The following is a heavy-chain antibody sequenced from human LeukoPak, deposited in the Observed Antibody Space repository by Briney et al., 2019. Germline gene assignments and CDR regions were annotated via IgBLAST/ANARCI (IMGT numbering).Heavy chain of an antibody. D-gene: IGHD3-3*01. CDR2: IYYSGST. J-gene: IGHJ6*02. Sequence: PSETLSLTCTVSGGSISSYYWSWIRQPPGKGLEWIGYIYYSGSTNYNPSLKSRVTISVDTSKNQFSLKLSSVTAADTAVYYCARRPPDLLSGYYYYYGMDVWGQGTTVTVSS. CDR1: GGSISSYY. CDR3: ARRPPDLLSGYYYYYGMDV. V-gene: IGHV4-59*08.